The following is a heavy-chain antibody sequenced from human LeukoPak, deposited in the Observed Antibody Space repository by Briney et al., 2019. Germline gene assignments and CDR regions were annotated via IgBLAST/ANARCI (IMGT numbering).Heavy chain of an antibody. CDR1: GFTFSSYS. CDR3: ASLLITMVRGVIDY. Sequence: GGSLRLSCAASGFTFSSYSMNWVRQAPGKGLEWVSSISSSSSYIYYADSVKVRFTISRDNAKNSLYLQMNSLRAEDTAVYYCASLLITMVRGVIDYWGQGTLVTVSS. CDR2: ISSSSSYI. D-gene: IGHD3-10*01. V-gene: IGHV3-21*01. J-gene: IGHJ4*02.